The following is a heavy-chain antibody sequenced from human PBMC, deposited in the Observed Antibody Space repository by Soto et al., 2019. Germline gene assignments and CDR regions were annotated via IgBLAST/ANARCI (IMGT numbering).Heavy chain of an antibody. CDR1: GYSFTSYW. CDR2: IYPGDSDT. D-gene: IGHD6-19*01. Sequence: GESLKISCKGSGYSFTSYWIGWVRQMPGKGLEWMGIIYPGDSDTRYSPSFQGQVTISAGKSISTAYLQWSSLKASDTAMYYCVKSAVAGAYYYGMDVWGQGTTVTVSS. CDR3: VKSAVAGAYYYGMDV. V-gene: IGHV5-51*01. J-gene: IGHJ6*02.